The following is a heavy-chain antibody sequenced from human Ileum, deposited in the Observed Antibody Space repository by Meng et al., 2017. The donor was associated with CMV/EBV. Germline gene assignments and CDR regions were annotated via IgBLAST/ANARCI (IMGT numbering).Heavy chain of an antibody. CDR1: GFTFSAYN. J-gene: IGHJ3*01. Sequence: GESLKISCAGSGFTFSAYNMNWVRQAPGKGLEWVASISMSSSYIYYADAVRGRFTISRDNAKNSLFLQMNSLRAEDTAVYYCARDYSHQIVASTHDAFDLWGQGTMVTVSS. V-gene: IGHV3-21*01. CDR3: ARDYSHQIVASTHDAFDL. D-gene: IGHD2/OR15-2a*01. CDR2: ISMSSSYI.